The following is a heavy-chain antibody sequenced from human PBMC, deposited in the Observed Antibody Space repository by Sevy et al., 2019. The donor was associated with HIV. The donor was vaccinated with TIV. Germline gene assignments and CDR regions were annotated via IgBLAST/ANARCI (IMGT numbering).Heavy chain of an antibody. CDR2: IYHSGST. CDR3: ARDSGSSLLVAGYGMDV. CDR1: GGSISSSNW. Sequence: SETLSLTCAVSGGSISSSNWWSWVRQPPGKGLEWIGEIYHSGSTNYNPSLKSRVTISVDKSKNQFSLKLSSVTAADTAVYYCARDSGSSLLVAGYGMDVWGQGTTVTVSS. D-gene: IGHD6-6*01. J-gene: IGHJ6*02. V-gene: IGHV4-4*02.